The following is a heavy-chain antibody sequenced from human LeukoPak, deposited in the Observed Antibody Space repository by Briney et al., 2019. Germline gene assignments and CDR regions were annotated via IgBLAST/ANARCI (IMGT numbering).Heavy chain of an antibody. CDR2: IYYSGST. CDR3: ASTILGSGGAKRSWFDP. D-gene: IGHD3-10*01. V-gene: IGHV4-39*07. J-gene: IGHJ5*02. Sequence: SETLSLTCTVSGGSISSSSYYWGWIRQPPGKGLEWIGNIYYSGSTNYNPSLKSRVTISVDTSKNQFSLKLSSVTAADTAVYYCASTILGSGGAKRSWFDPWGQGTLVTVSS. CDR1: GGSISSSSYY.